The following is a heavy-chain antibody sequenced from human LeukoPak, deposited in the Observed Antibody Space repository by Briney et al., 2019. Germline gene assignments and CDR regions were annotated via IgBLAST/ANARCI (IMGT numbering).Heavy chain of an antibody. J-gene: IGHJ3*02. CDR1: GGTFSSYA. CDR2: IIPIFGTA. V-gene: IGHV1-69*05. D-gene: IGHD1-26*01. Sequence: SVKVSCKASGGTFSSYAISWVRQAPGQGLEWMGGIIPIFGTANYAQKFQGRVTITTDESTSTAYMELSSLRSEDTAVYYCAQNSGSYLYAFDIWGQGTMVAVPS. CDR3: AQNSGSYLYAFDI.